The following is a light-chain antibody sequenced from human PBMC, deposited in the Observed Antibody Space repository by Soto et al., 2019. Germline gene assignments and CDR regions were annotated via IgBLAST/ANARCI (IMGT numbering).Light chain of an antibody. CDR2: EVS. V-gene: IGLV2-14*01. CDR3: SAYTSSLTLYV. J-gene: IGLJ1*01. CDR1: SSDFGTYNY. Sequence: QSALTHPASVSGSPGQSITISCTGTSSDFGTYNYVSWYQQHSGKAPKLMIYEVSNRPSGVSNRFSGSKSGNTASLTISGLQAEDEADYYCSAYTSSLTLYVFGSGTKLTVL.